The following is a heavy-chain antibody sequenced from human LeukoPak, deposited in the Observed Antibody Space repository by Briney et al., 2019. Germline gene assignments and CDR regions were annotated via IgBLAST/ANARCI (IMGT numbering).Heavy chain of an antibody. D-gene: IGHD6-13*01. CDR2: IDPSDSYT. J-gene: IGHJ4*02. CDR1: GSIFTSYW. Sequence: GESLKISCQGSGSIFTSYWISWVRQLPGKGLEWMGRIDPSDSYTNYSPSFQGHVTISADKSISTAYLQWSSLKASDTAMYYCALAAGDYWGQGTLVTVSS. CDR3: ALAAGDY. V-gene: IGHV5-10-1*01.